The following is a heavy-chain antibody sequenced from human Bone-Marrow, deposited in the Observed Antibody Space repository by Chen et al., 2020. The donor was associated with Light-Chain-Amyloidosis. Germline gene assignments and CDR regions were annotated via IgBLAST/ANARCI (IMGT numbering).Heavy chain of an antibody. V-gene: IGHV3-33*01. Sequence: QVQLVESGGGVVQPGRSLRLSCAASGFTFSSYGMPWVRQAPGKGLEWVAVIWYDGSNKYYADSVKGRFTISRDNSKNTLYLQMNSLRAEDTAVYYCAREAAAAGTAEYFQHWGQGTLVTVSS. CDR3: AREAAAAGTAEYFQH. CDR2: IWYDGSNK. CDR1: GFTFSSYG. D-gene: IGHD6-13*01. J-gene: IGHJ1*01.